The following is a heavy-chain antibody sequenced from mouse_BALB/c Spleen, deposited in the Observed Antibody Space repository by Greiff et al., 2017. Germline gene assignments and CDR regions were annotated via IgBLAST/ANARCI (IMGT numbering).Heavy chain of an antibody. CDR2: IWSGGST. J-gene: IGHJ4*01. CDR3: DRNRELGRDYYAMDY. D-gene: IGHD4-1*01. CDR1: GFSLTSYG. Sequence: QVQLQQSGPGLVQPSQSLSITCTVSGFSLTSYGVHWVRQSPGKGLEWLGVIWSGGSTDYNAAFISRLSISKDNSKSQVFFKMNSLQANDTAIYYCDRNRELGRDYYAMDYWGQGTSVTVSS. V-gene: IGHV2-2*02.